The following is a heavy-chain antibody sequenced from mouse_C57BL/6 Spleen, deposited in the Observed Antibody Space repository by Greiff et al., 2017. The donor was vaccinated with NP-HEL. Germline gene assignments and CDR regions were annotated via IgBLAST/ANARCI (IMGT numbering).Heavy chain of an antibody. CDR3: ARRLTGTSDY. CDR1: GYTFTSYW. D-gene: IGHD4-1*01. CDR2: IDPSDSYT. Sequence: QVQLQQPGAELVKPGASVKLSCKASGYTFTSYWMQWVKQRPGQGLEWIGEIDPSDSYTNYNQKFKGKATLTVDTSSSTAYMQLSSLTSEDSAVYSCARRLTGTSDYWGQGTTLTVSS. J-gene: IGHJ2*01. V-gene: IGHV1-50*01.